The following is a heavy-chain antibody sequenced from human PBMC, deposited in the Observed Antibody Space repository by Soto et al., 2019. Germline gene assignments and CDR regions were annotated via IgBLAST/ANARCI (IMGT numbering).Heavy chain of an antibody. CDR3: ARSANAVFYCSSTRCYAYYYYMDV. CDR1: GYTFTSYD. D-gene: IGHD2-2*01. J-gene: IGHJ6*03. Sequence: ASVKVSCKASGYTFTSYDINWVRQATGQGLEWMGWMNPNSGNTGYAQKFQGRVTMTRNTSISTAYMELSSLRSEDTAVYYCARSANAVFYCSSTRCYAYYYYMDVWGKGTTVTVSS. CDR2: MNPNSGNT. V-gene: IGHV1-8*01.